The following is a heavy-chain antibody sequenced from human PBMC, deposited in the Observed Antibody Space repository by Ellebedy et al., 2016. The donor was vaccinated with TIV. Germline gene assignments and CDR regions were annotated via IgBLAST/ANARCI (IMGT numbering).Heavy chain of an antibody. V-gene: IGHV3-33*01. CDR1: GFSFTNYG. Sequence: GESLKISCVASGFSFTNYGMHCVRQAPGKGLERVAGIWYDGVNIFYADSVKGRFTISRDISKNILDLQMDILRAEDTAMYYCARERNLSDNSGYLGHWGQGTLVTVSS. J-gene: IGHJ5*02. D-gene: IGHD3-22*01. CDR2: IWYDGVNI. CDR3: ARERNLSDNSGYLGH.